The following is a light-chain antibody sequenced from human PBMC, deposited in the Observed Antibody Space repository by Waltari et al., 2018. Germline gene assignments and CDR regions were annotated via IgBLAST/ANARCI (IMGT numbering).Light chain of an antibody. CDR1: SSDIGAYMY. J-gene: IGLJ2*01. CDR3: CSYAGNSMI. V-gene: IGLV2-11*01. Sequence: QSALTQPRSVSGSPGQSVTISCSGPSSDIGAYMYVSWYQQHPGKAPRLIIYDIKKRPSGVPDRFSGSKPGNTASLTISGLQPDDGADYFCCSYAGNSMIFGGGTMLTVL. CDR2: DIK.